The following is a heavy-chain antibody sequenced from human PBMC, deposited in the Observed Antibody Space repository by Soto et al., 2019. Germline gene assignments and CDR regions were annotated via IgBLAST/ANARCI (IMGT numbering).Heavy chain of an antibody. CDR1: VFTFNNYA. CDR2: ISSNGGIT. Sequence: ESGGGLVQPGGSLRLSCAASVFTFNNYAMHWVRQAPGKGLEFVSAISSNGGITYYGNSVKGRFTISRDNSKNTLYLQMGSLRAEDMAVYYCARDRCTNGVCYAPSEYWGQGTLVTVSS. D-gene: IGHD2-8*01. CDR3: ARDRCTNGVCYAPSEY. J-gene: IGHJ4*02. V-gene: IGHV3-64*01.